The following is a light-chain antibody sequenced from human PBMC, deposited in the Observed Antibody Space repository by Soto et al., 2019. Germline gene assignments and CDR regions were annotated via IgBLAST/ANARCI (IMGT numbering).Light chain of an antibody. Sequence: QSALTQPASVSGSPGQSITISCTGTSSDVGGYNYVSWYQQHPGKAPKLMIYEVSNRPSGVSNRFSGSKSGNTASLAISGLQTEDEAEYFCSSYTNTNTPVVFGGGTKVTVL. CDR1: SSDVGGYNY. CDR3: SSYTNTNTPVV. CDR2: EVS. V-gene: IGLV2-14*01. J-gene: IGLJ2*01.